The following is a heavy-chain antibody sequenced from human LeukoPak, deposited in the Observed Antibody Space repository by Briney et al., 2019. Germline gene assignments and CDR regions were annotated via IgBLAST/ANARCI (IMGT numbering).Heavy chain of an antibody. CDR3: ARDPDRMASAAYFDY. CDR2: IYTSGST. V-gene: IGHV4-4*07. D-gene: IGHD2-8*01. Sequence: SETLSLTCTVSGGSISSYYWSWIRQPAGKGMEWIGRIYTSGSTNCNPSLKSRVTMSVDTSKNQFSLKLSSVTAADTAVYYCARDPDRMASAAYFDYWGQGTLVTVSS. CDR1: GGSISSYY. J-gene: IGHJ4*02.